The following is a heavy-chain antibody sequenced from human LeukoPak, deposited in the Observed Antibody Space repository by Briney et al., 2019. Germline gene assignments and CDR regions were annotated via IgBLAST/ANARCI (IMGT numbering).Heavy chain of an antibody. Sequence: SETLSLTCAVYGGSFSGYYWSWIRQPPGKGLEWIGEINHSGSTNYNPSLKSRVTISVDTSKNQFSLKLSSVTAADTAVYYCASSGQVVVVAATFDYWGQGTLVTVSS. CDR3: ASSGQVVVVAATFDY. J-gene: IGHJ4*02. D-gene: IGHD2-15*01. CDR1: GGSFSGYY. CDR2: INHSGST. V-gene: IGHV4-34*01.